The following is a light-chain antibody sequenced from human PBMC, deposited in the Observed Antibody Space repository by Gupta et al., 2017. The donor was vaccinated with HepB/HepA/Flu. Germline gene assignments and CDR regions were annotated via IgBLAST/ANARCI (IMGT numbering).Light chain of an antibody. J-gene: IGLJ2*01. CDR1: SANVGNNC. V-gene: IGLV1-51*01. CDR3: GSWDSSRSGVV. Sequence: QSVFPQPPSLSAAPGQRATISSAASSANVGNNCVSWYQQHPRTAPKLLIYDNNKRPSGIPDRFSGSKSGTTATLDITGLQAGDEADYFCGSWDSSRSGVVFGGGTKLTVL. CDR2: DNN.